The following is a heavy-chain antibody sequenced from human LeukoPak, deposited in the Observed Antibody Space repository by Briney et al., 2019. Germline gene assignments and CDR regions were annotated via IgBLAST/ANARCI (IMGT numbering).Heavy chain of an antibody. CDR3: ARRRYYYGSGSYPYTKRFDY. Sequence: SETLSLTCAVYGESFSGYYWSWIRQPPGKGLEWIGEINHSGNTNYNPSLKSRVTISVDTSKNQFSLKLSSVPAADTAVYYCARRRYYYGSGSYPYTKRFDYWGQGTLVTVSS. D-gene: IGHD3-10*01. J-gene: IGHJ4*02. V-gene: IGHV4-34*01. CDR1: GESFSGYY. CDR2: INHSGNT.